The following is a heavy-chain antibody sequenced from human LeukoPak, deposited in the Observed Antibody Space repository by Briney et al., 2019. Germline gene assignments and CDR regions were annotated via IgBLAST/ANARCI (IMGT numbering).Heavy chain of an antibody. Sequence: ASVKVSCKASGYTFTGYYMHWVRQAPGQGLEWMGRINPNSGGTNYAQKFQGRVTMTRDTSISTAYMELSTLRSDDTAVYYCARAGYCSGGSCYPNFDYWGQGTLVTVSS. J-gene: IGHJ4*02. CDR2: INPNSGGT. V-gene: IGHV1-2*06. CDR1: GYTFTGYY. D-gene: IGHD2-15*01. CDR3: ARAGYCSGGSCYPNFDY.